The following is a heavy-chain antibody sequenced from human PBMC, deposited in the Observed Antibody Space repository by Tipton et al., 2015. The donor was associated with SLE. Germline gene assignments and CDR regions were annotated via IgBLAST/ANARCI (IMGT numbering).Heavy chain of an antibody. CDR3: VRCSIYLDSPGTADY. CDR2: INPSGGST. CDR1: GYTFTSYY. Sequence: QLVQSGAEVKKPGASVKVSCKASGYTFTSYYMHWVRQAPGQGLEWMGIINPSGGSTSYAQKFQGRVTMTRDTSTSTVYMELSSLRSEDTAVYYCVRCSIYLDSPGTADYWGQGTLVTVSS. D-gene: IGHD1/OR15-1a*01. V-gene: IGHV1-46*01. J-gene: IGHJ4*02.